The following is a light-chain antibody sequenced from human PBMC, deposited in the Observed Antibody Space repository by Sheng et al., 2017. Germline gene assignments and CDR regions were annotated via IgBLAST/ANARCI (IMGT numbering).Light chain of an antibody. Sequence: EIVLTQSPATLSLSPGERATLSCRASQSVSSYLAWYQQSPGQSPRLLVSGASNRAIGIPDRFSGSGSGTDFTLTISRLEPEDFAVYYCLQYGVSLYSFGQGTKLEIK. CDR3: LQYGVSLYS. CDR1: QSVSSY. J-gene: IGKJ2*01. CDR2: GAS. V-gene: IGKV3-20*01.